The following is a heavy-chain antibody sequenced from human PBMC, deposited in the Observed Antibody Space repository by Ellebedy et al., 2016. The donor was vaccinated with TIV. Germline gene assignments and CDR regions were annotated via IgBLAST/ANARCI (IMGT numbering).Heavy chain of an antibody. Sequence: SVKVSCKASGATFSGFAISWVRQAPGLGLEWIGGIIAIFGTTKYAQKFQDRVTITADPLTTTSYMELSGLRFEDTAIYYCARHIGYSNGPSEYWGQGSLVTVSS. D-gene: IGHD6-19*01. CDR3: ARHIGYSNGPSEY. V-gene: IGHV1-69*13. CDR2: IIAIFGTT. J-gene: IGHJ4*02. CDR1: GATFSGFA.